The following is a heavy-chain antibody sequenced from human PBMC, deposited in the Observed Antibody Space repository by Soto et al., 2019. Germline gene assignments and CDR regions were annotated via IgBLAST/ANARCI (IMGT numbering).Heavy chain of an antibody. CDR1: GFISTNYA. J-gene: IGHJ4*02. V-gene: IGHV3-23*01. Sequence: EVQLLESGGGLVQPGGPLGRSCLASGFISTNYAMSGFRKAPGKGLEWVSVICGSGGGTFYADSVKGRFTISRDDSKNTLYLQMNSLRAEDSAVYYCAKNRFSTCYDAGDSWGQGTLVTVSS. CDR2: ICGSGGGT. D-gene: IGHD3-22*01. CDR3: AKNRFSTCYDAGDS.